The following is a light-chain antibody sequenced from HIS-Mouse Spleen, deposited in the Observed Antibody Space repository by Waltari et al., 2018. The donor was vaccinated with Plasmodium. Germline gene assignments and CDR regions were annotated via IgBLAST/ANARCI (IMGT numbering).Light chain of an antibody. CDR1: QSVSSSY. CDR2: GAS. J-gene: IGKJ2*01. V-gene: IGKV3-20*01. CDR3: QQYGSSPYT. Sequence: PGERATLSCRASQSVSSSYLSWYQQKPGQAPRLLIYGASSRATGIPDRFSGSGSGTDFTLTISRLEPEDFAVYYCQQYGSSPYTFGQGTKLEIK.